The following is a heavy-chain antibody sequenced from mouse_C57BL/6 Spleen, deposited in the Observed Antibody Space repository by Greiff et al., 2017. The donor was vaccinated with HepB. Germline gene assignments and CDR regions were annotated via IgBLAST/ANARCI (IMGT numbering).Heavy chain of an antibody. D-gene: IGHD2-4*01. V-gene: IGHV1-61*01. CDR1: GYTFTSYW. CDR3: ARSYDYDGGMDY. CDR2: IYPSDSET. Sequence: QVQLKQPGAELVRPGSSVKLSCKASGYTFTSYWMDWVKQRPGQGLEWIGNIYPSDSETHYNQKFKDKATLTVDKSSSTAYMQLSSLTSEDSAVYYCARSYDYDGGMDYWGQGTSVTVSS. J-gene: IGHJ4*01.